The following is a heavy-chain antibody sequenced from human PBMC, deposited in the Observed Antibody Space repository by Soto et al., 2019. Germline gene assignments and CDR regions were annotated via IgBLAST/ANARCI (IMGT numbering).Heavy chain of an antibody. CDR2: IYSGGTI. CDR1: GFTVTINY. CDR3: HGYGY. Sequence: EVQVVESGGGLVQPGGPLRLSCAVSGFTVTINYMNWVRQAPGKGLEWVSVIYSGGTIYYADSVKGRFTISRDTSKNTLYLQMNSLRGDDTAVYYCHGYGYWGQGTLVTVSS. V-gene: IGHV3-53*01. D-gene: IGHD5-12*01. J-gene: IGHJ4*02.